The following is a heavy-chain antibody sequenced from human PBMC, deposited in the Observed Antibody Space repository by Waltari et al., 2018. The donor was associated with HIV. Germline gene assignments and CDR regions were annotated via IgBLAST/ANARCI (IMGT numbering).Heavy chain of an antibody. V-gene: IGHV4-61*01. CDR2: ISYSGST. CDR1: GGSVNSGSYF. J-gene: IGHJ4*02. Sequence: QVQLQESGPGLVKPSETLSLTCTVSGGSVNSGSYFWSWIRQPPGKGLEWIGYISYSGSTNYNPSLKSRVTISVDTSKNRFSLRLSSVTAADTAVYYCARHNRSWPSPFDHWGQGALVIVSS. D-gene: IGHD3-10*01. CDR3: ARHNRSWPSPFDH.